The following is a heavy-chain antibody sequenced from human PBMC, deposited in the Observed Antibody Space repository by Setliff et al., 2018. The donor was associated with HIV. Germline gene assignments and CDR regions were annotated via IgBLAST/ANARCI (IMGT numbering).Heavy chain of an antibody. CDR2: MNPNSGVS. CDR1: ATFTNVD. Sequence: ASVKVSCKASATFTNVDIHWLRRATGQGLEWMGWMNPNSGVSGYGQKFQGRVTMTTDKSTSTAYMELRSLRSDDTAVYYCARGQYGDELFDYWGQGTLVTVSS. D-gene: IGHD4-17*01. CDR3: ARGQYGDELFDY. J-gene: IGHJ4*02. V-gene: IGHV1-8*01.